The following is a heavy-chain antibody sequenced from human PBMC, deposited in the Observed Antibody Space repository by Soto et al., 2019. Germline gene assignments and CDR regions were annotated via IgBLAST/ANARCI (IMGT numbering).Heavy chain of an antibody. D-gene: IGHD2-15*01. CDR3: ATERYCSGGSCKPDAFDI. J-gene: IGHJ3*02. Sequence: GGSLRLSCAASGFTFSSYSMNWVRQAPGKGLEWVSSISSSSSYIYYADSVKGRFTISRDNAKNSLYLQMNSLRAEDTAVYYCATERYCSGGSCKPDAFDIWGQGTMVTVSS. V-gene: IGHV3-21*01. CDR2: ISSSSSYI. CDR1: GFTFSSYS.